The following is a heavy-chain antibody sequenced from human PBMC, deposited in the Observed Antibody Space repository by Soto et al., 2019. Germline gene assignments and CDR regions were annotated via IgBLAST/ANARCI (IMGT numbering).Heavy chain of an antibody. D-gene: IGHD3-16*01. CDR2: IWYDGSEK. J-gene: IGHJ6*02. V-gene: IGHV3-33*01. CDR3: ARTRGGFHSYYGMDV. Sequence: QVQLVESGGGVVQPGRSLRLACVASGFTSYSMNWVRQAPGKGLEWVAGIWYDGSEKYYSGSVKGRITVSKDNSKNTVYLQLNSLRVEDTAVYYCARTRGGFHSYYGMDVWGQGTPVTVSS. CDR1: GFTSYS.